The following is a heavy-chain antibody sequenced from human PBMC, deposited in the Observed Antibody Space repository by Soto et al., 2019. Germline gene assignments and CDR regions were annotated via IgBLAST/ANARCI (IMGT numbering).Heavy chain of an antibody. CDR1: GGSVRSDTYY. V-gene: IGHV4-61*01. Sequence: PSETLSLTCSVSGGSVRSDTYYWSWIRQPPGKGLEWIGHIYYSGSTNYNPSLKSRVTISVDTSKNQFSLKLNSVTAADTAVYYCARQDSNYVFDYWGQGTLVTVS. D-gene: IGHD4-4*01. J-gene: IGHJ4*02. CDR3: ARQDSNYVFDY. CDR2: IYYSGST.